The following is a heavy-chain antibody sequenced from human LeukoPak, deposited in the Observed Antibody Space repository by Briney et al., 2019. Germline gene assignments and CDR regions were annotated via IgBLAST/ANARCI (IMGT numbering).Heavy chain of an antibody. CDR2: ISGSGGST. CDR3: AKSGGLSGSGRLSMDV. D-gene: IGHD3-10*01. J-gene: IGHJ6*02. Sequence: GGSLRLSCAASGFTFSTYAMSWVRLAPGKGLEWVSGISGSGGSTYYADSVKGRFTSSRDNSNDTLYVQMNSLRVEDTAVYYCAKSGGLSGSGRLSMDVWGQGTTVTVSS. V-gene: IGHV3-23*01. CDR1: GFTFSTYA.